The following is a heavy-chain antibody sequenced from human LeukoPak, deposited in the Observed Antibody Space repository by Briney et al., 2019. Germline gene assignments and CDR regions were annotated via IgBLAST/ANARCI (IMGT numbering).Heavy chain of an antibody. CDR1: GFTFSIYA. J-gene: IGHJ4*02. V-gene: IGHV3-23*01. D-gene: IGHD3-22*01. CDR2: IIGSGGTA. CDR3: AKKGYYDGSGYYMYYFDH. Sequence: GGSLRLSCSASGFTFSIYAMSWVRQAPGKGLEWVSAIIGSGGTAYYADSVKGWFTISRDNTKNTLYLQMNSLRAEDTAVYYCAKKGYYDGSGYYMYYFDHWGQGTLVTVSS.